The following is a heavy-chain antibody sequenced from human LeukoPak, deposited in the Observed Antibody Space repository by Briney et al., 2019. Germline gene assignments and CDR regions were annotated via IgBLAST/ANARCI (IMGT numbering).Heavy chain of an antibody. Sequence: SETLSLTCAVSSGSINSSNWWSWVRQPPGKGLEWIGEIYPSGSTNYNPSLKSRVTMSVDESKNEFSLKLTSVTAADTAVYYCARTRSSSSSWYGQFDYWGQGTLVTVSS. CDR2: IYPSGST. D-gene: IGHD6-13*01. CDR1: SGSINSSNW. J-gene: IGHJ4*02. V-gene: IGHV4-4*02. CDR3: ARTRSSSSSWYGQFDY.